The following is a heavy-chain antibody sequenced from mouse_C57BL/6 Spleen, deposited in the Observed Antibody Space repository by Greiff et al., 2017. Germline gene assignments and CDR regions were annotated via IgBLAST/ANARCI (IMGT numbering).Heavy chain of an antibody. V-gene: IGHV1-50*01. CDR1: GYTFTSYW. Sequence: QVQLQQPGAELVKPGASVKLSCKASGYTFTSYWMQWVKQRPGQGLEWIGEIDPSDSYTNYNQKFKGKATLTVDTSSSTAYMQLSSLTSEDSAVYYGARRPYYYGSLYYFDGWGQGTTLTVAS. J-gene: IGHJ2*01. CDR2: IDPSDSYT. CDR3: ARRPYYYGSLYYFDG. D-gene: IGHD1-1*01.